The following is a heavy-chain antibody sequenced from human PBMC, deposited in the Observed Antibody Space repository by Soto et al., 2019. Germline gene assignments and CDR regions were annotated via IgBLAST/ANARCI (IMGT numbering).Heavy chain of an antibody. CDR1: GFTFSDYY. J-gene: IGHJ4*01. D-gene: IGHD3-10*01. Sequence: QVQLLESGGGLVKPGGSLRLSCAASGFTFSDYYMSWIRQAPGKGLECVAYISVSSTYANYADSEEGRFTISRDYDENSLLLQINSLSADGTPAYYCARGVRYYSSEKPAKFDYWGHAAVVTVSP. CDR2: ISVSSTYA. CDR3: ARGVRYYSSEKPAKFDY. V-gene: IGHV3-11*05.